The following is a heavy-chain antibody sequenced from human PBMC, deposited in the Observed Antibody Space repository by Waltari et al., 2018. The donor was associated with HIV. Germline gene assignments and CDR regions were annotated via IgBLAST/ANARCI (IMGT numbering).Heavy chain of an antibody. CDR3: AREVVTMVQGRWGDWFDP. Sequence: QVQLQESGPGLVKPSQTLSLTCTVSGGSISSGGYYWSWIRQPPGKGLEWIGYIYYSGSTYYNPSLKSRVTISVDTSKNQFSLKLSSVTAADTAVYYCAREVVTMVQGRWGDWFDPWGQGTLVTVSS. CDR2: IYYSGST. J-gene: IGHJ5*02. D-gene: IGHD3-10*01. V-gene: IGHV4-31*03. CDR1: GGSISSGGYY.